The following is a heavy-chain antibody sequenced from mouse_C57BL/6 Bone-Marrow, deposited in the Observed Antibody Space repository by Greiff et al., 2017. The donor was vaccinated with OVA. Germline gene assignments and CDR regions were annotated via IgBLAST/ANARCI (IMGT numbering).Heavy chain of an antibody. CDR3: AGDYYGSSYNWYFDV. CDR2: IWSGGST. V-gene: IGHV2-5*01. Sequence: VKLMESGPGLVQPSQSLSITCTVSGFSLTSYGVHWVRQSPGKGLEWLGVIWSGGSTDYNAAFMSRLSITKDNSKSQVFFKMNSLQADDTAIYYCAGDYYGSSYNWYFDVWGTGTTVTVSS. J-gene: IGHJ1*03. CDR1: GFSLTSYG. D-gene: IGHD1-1*01.